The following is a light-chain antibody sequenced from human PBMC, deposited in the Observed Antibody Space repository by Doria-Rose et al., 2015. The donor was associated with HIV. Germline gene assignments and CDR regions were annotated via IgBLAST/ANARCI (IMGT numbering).Light chain of an antibody. CDR1: QSISNW. Sequence: DIQVAQSPSTLSASVGDRVTITCRASQSISNWLAWYQQKPGQAPKLLIYKASTLQSGVPSRFGGSGSGTEFTLTINSPQPDDFATYYCQHFDKYFSWTFGHGTKVDIK. CDR2: KAS. V-gene: IGKV1-5*03. CDR3: QHFDKYFSWT. J-gene: IGKJ1*01.